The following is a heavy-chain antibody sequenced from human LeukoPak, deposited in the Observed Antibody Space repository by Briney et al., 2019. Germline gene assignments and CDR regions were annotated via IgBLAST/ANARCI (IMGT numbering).Heavy chain of an antibody. V-gene: IGHV4-34*01. J-gene: IGHJ4*02. D-gene: IGHD5-18*01. CDR2: INHSGST. CDR1: GFTFSSYA. CDR3: ARKFSYGLFDY. Sequence: SGGSLRLSCAASGFTFSSYAMSWVRQPPGKGLEWIGEINHSGSTNYNPSLKSRVTISVDTSKNQFSLKLSSVTAADTAVYYCARKFSYGLFDYWGQGTLVTVSS.